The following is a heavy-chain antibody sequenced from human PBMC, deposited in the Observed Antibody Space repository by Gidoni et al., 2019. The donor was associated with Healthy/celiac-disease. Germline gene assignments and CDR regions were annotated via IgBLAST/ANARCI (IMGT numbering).Heavy chain of an antibody. CDR1: GGSFSGYY. J-gene: IGHJ2*01. V-gene: IGHV4-34*01. CDR2: INHSGRT. D-gene: IGHD6-19*01. CDR3: ARVRSTTGRQWLRPFDL. Sequence: QVQLQQWGAGLLKPSETLSLTCAVYGGSFSGYYWSWIRQPPGKGLEWIGEINHSGRTNYKPSLKSRVIISVDTSKNQFSLKLSSVTAADTAVYYCARVRSTTGRQWLRPFDLWGRGTLVTVSS.